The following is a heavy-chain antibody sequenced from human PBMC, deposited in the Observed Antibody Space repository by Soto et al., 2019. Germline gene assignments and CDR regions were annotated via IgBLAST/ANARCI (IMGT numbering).Heavy chain of an antibody. CDR1: GGSFGKSA. CDR3: ATGVIWIGYFTVDS. CDR2: FIPVYRTL. Sequence: QVQLVQSGAEVKKPGSSVKVSCKASGGSFGKSAINWVRQTPGQGLERLGGFIPVYRTLNYAQKFQGRVTINADESTGTAYMTLSSLASDDTAVYYCATGVIWIGYFTVDSWGQGTRVTVSS. J-gene: IGHJ4*02. V-gene: IGHV1-69*01. D-gene: IGHD3-3*01.